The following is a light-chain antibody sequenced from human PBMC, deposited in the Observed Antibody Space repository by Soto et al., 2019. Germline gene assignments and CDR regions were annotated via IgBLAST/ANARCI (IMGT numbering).Light chain of an antibody. CDR2: RNN. Sequence: QSVLTQPPSASGTPGQRVTISCSGSSSNIGSNYVYWYQQLPGTAPKLLIYRNNQRPSGVPDQFSGSKSGTSASLAISGLRSEDEADYYCAAWDDSLSVHVVFGGGTKLTVL. CDR1: SSNIGSNY. V-gene: IGLV1-47*01. CDR3: AAWDDSLSVHVV. J-gene: IGLJ2*01.